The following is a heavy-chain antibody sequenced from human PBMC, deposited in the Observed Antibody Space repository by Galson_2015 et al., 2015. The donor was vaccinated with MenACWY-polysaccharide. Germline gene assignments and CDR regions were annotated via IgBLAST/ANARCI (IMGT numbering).Heavy chain of an antibody. Sequence: SLRLSCAASGFTFSNYGMHWVRQAPGKGLEWMAVIWYDESDEYYAGSVKGRFTISRDNSKNALYLQMNSLRAEGTAVYYCARADRNDGGRALDIWGQGTMVTVSS. CDR1: GFTFSNYG. J-gene: IGHJ3*02. CDR2: IWYDESDE. D-gene: IGHD1-1*01. V-gene: IGHV3-33*01. CDR3: ARADRNDGGRALDI.